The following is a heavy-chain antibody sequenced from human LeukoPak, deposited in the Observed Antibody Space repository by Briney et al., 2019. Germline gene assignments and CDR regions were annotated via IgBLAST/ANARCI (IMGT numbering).Heavy chain of an antibody. V-gene: IGHV3-11*01. CDR2: INPSGSTI. J-gene: IGHJ6*03. Sequence: GGSLRLSCEGSGFTFSGYYMSWIRQAPGKGLEWVSYINPSGSTIYYADSVKGRFTISRDNAKKSLDLQMYSLRAEDTAVYYCARVRGSGFCSGSSCAKDPGYYYYMDVWGKGTTVTVSS. CDR3: ARVRGSGFCSGSSCAKDPGYYYYMDV. CDR1: GFTFSGYY. D-gene: IGHD2-2*01.